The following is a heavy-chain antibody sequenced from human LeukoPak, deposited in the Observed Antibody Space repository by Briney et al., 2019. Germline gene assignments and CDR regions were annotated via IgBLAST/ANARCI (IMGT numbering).Heavy chain of an antibody. CDR2: IYYSGST. CDR3: ARIEMATTQDYYYYMDV. J-gene: IGHJ6*03. CDR1: GGSITSYY. V-gene: IGHV4-59*08. D-gene: IGHD5-24*01. Sequence: PSETLSLTCTVSGGSITSYYWSWIRQPPGKGLEWIGYIYYSGSTNYNPSLNSRVTISIDTSKNQFFLKLSSATAADTAVYYCARIEMATTQDYYYYMDVWGKGTTVTVSS.